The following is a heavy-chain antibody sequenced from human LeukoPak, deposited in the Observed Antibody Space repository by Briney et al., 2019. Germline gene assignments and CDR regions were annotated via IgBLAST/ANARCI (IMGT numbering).Heavy chain of an antibody. J-gene: IGHJ6*02. CDR3: ARKVGYYYSMDV. CDR2: IYYSGST. V-gene: IGHV4-59*12. CDR1: GGSISSYY. Sequence: PSETLSLTCTVSGGSISSYYWSWIRQPPGKGLEWIGYIYYSGSTNYNPSLKSRVTISVDTSKKQFSLKLSSVTAADTAVYYCARKVGYYYSMDVWGQGTTVTVSS.